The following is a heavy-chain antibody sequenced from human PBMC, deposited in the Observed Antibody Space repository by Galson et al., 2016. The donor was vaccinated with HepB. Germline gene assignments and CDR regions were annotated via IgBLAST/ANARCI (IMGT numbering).Heavy chain of an antibody. Sequence: LSLTCTVSGGSVNSGSYYWTWIRQPPGKGLEWIGYMFYSGKTNYNPSLKSRVSISVDTSNNHFSLTLSPVTAADTAVYYCARVGGSFWGFDYWGQGTLVTVSS. D-gene: IGHD1-26*01. CDR3: ARVGGSFWGFDY. J-gene: IGHJ4*02. CDR1: GGSVNSGSYY. V-gene: IGHV4-61*03. CDR2: MFYSGKT.